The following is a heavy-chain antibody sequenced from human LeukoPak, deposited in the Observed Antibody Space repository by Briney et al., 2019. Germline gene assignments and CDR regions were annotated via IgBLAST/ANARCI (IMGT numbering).Heavy chain of an antibody. Sequence: GASVKVSCKASGGTFSSYAISWVRQAPGQGLEWMGGIIPIFGTANYAQKFQGRVTITADKSTSTAYMELSSLRSEDTAVYYCARQGSGYYHFDYWGQGTLVTVSS. CDR2: IIPIFGTA. CDR3: ARQGSGYYHFDY. V-gene: IGHV1-69*06. CDR1: GGTFSSYA. D-gene: IGHD3-3*01. J-gene: IGHJ4*02.